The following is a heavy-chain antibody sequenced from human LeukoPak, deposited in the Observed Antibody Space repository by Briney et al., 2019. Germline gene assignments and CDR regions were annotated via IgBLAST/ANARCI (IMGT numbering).Heavy chain of an antibody. D-gene: IGHD6-6*01. J-gene: IGHJ3*02. Sequence: SETLSLTCTVSGGSISSYYWSWIRQPPGKGLEWIGNIYYSGSTNYNPSLKSRDTISVDTSKTQFSLKLTSVTAADMAVYYCARLPGGQLDAFDIWGQGTMVTVSS. CDR2: IYYSGST. CDR1: GGSISSYY. CDR3: ARLPGGQLDAFDI. V-gene: IGHV4-59*01.